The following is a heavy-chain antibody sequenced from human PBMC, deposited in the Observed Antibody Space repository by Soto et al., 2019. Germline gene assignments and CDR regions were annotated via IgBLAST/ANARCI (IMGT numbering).Heavy chain of an antibody. Sequence: PGGSLRLSCAASGFTFSTSIMNWVRQAPGTGLEWVSSITSSSSHMFYADSVKGRFTISRDNARNSLYLQMNSLRAEDTAIYYCTTALGRVPTITWGQGTLVTVSS. V-gene: IGHV3-21*06. CDR3: TTALGRVPTIT. CDR1: GFTFSTSI. CDR2: ITSSSSHM. J-gene: IGHJ4*02. D-gene: IGHD5-12*01.